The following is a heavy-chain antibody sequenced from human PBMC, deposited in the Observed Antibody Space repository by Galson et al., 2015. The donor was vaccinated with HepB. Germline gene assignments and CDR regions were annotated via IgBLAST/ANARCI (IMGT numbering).Heavy chain of an antibody. CDR3: AAGPGPHYGDYGPIDY. CDR2: IVVGSGNT. CDR1: GFTFTSSA. D-gene: IGHD4-17*01. Sequence: SVKVSCKASGFTFTSSAVQWVRQARGQRLEWIGWIVVGSGNTNYAQKFQERVTITRDMSTSTANMELSSLRSEDTAVYYCAAGPGPHYGDYGPIDYWGQGTLVTVSS. V-gene: IGHV1-58*01. J-gene: IGHJ4*02.